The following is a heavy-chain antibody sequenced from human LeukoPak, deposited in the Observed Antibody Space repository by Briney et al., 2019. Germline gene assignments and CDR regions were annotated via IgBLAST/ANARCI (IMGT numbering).Heavy chain of an antibody. CDR1: GFTFSTDA. CDR2: ISGSGGST. V-gene: IGHV3-23*01. CDR3: AKSDSSWWSDY. Sequence: GGSLRLSCAASGFTFSTDAMSWVRQAPGKGLEWVSAISGSGGSTYYADSVKGRFTVSRDNSKNTLYLQMNSLRVEDTAVYYCAKSDSSWWSDYWGQGTLVTVSS. J-gene: IGHJ4*02. D-gene: IGHD6-13*01.